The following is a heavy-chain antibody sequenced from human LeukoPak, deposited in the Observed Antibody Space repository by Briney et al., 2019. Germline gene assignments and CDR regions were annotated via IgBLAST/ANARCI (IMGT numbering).Heavy chain of an antibody. CDR2: IYYSGSI. Sequence: PSETLSLTCAVSGGSISSSRYYWGWIRQPPGKGLEWIGSIYYSGSIYYNPSLKSRVTISTDTSENQFSLKLTSVTAADTAVYYCARHFLSHGVRVLLDYWGQGTLVTVSS. CDR1: GGSISSSRYY. V-gene: IGHV4-39*01. CDR3: ARHFLSHGVRVLLDY. D-gene: IGHD3-10*01. J-gene: IGHJ4*02.